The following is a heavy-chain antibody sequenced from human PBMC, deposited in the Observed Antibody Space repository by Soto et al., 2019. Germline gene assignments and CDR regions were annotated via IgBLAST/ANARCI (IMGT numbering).Heavy chain of an antibody. CDR2: FYWDDDN. Sequence: QITLKESGPTLVKPTQTLTLTCTYSGFSLRTTGVGVGWIRQPPGKALEWLGIFYWDDDNRYSPSLKNRLTLTNDISKSQVVLTLTNMDPVDTATYYCAHTWGLPFDYWGQGTLVIVSS. D-gene: IGHD3-16*01. V-gene: IGHV2-5*02. J-gene: IGHJ4*02. CDR3: AHTWGLPFDY. CDR1: GFSLRTTGVG.